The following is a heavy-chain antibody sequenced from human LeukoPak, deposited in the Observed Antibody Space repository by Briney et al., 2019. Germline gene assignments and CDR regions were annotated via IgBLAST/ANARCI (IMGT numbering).Heavy chain of an antibody. CDR1: GGTFSSYA. Sequence: ASVKVSCKASGGTFSSYAISWVRQAPGQGLEWMGRIIPILGIANYAQKFQGRVTITADKSTSTAYMELSSLRSEDTAVYYCARDTALPLDSSSWSEYKFDYWGQGTLVTVSS. CDR3: ARDTALPLDSSSWSEYKFDY. V-gene: IGHV1-69*04. J-gene: IGHJ4*02. CDR2: IIPILGIA. D-gene: IGHD6-13*01.